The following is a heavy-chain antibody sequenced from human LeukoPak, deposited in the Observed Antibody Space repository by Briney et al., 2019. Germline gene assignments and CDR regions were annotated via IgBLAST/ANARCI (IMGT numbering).Heavy chain of an antibody. D-gene: IGHD1-26*01. CDR2: MYTSGIT. V-gene: IGHV4-4*07. CDR3: ARLGSYHDF. CDR1: GVSFSSYF. J-gene: IGHJ4*02. Sequence: SETLSLTCTVSGVSFSSYFWSWIRQPAGKGLEWIGRMYTSGITNSNPPLESRLTLSIDTSRNHLSLKLTSVTAADTAVYVCARLGSYHDFWGQGALVTVSS.